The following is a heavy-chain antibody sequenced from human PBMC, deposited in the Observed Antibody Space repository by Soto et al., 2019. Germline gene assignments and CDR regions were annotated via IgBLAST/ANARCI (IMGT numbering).Heavy chain of an antibody. CDR3: AKDEYSTTTIDY. J-gene: IGHJ4*02. Sequence: GGSLRLSCAASGFTFSSYGMHWVRQAPGKGLEWVAVISYDGSNKYYADSVKGRFTISRDNSKNTLYLQMNSLRAEDTAVYYCAKDEYSTTTIDYWGQGTLVTVSS. V-gene: IGHV3-30*18. CDR2: ISYDGSNK. CDR1: GFTFSSYG. D-gene: IGHD6-6*01.